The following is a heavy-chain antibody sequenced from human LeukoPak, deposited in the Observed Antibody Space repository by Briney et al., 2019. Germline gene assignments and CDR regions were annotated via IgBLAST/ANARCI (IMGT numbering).Heavy chain of an antibody. CDR3: ARVGYDGTGYYSLGNY. CDR2: ITRSSIYI. Sequence: GGSLGLSCAASGFTFSSYSMKWVRQAPGKGLEWVSSITRSSIYIYYADSVKGRFTISRDNAKNSLYLQMNSLRAEDTAVYYCARVGYDGTGYYSLGNYWGQGTLVSVSS. V-gene: IGHV3-21*01. D-gene: IGHD3-22*01. J-gene: IGHJ4*02. CDR1: GFTFSSYS.